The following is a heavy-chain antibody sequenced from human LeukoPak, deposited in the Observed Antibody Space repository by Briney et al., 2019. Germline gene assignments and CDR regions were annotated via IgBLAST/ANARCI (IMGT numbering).Heavy chain of an antibody. Sequence: SETLSLTCTVSGGSISSYYWSWIRQPPGKGLEWVGYIYYSGSTNYNPSLTSRVTISVDTSKNQFSLTLSSVTAADPAVYYCAGAPRAINLYDSSGYSSYYFDYGSRGTLVTVPS. CDR3: AGAPRAINLYDSSGYSSYYFDY. J-gene: IGHJ4*02. V-gene: IGHV4-59*01. D-gene: IGHD3-22*01. CDR1: GGSISSYY. CDR2: IYYSGST.